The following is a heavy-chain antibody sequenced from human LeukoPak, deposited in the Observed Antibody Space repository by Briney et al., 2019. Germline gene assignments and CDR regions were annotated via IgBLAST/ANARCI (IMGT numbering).Heavy chain of an antibody. CDR3: ARDPEYSSSSEDNDY. D-gene: IGHD6-6*01. J-gene: IGHJ4*02. Sequence: PGGALRLSCAASGFTFSSYSKNWVRQAPGEGLEWVSSISSSSSYIYYADSVKGRFTISRDNAKNSLYLQMNSLRAEDTAVYYCARDPEYSSSSEDNDYWGQGTLVTVSS. CDR1: GFTFSSYS. V-gene: IGHV3-21*01. CDR2: ISSSSSYI.